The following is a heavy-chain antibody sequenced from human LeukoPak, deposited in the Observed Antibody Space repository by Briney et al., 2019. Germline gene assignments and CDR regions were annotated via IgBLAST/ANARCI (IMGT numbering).Heavy chain of an antibody. V-gene: IGHV3-23*01. J-gene: IGHJ4*02. Sequence: GGSLRLSCAASGFTFSSYAMSWVRQAPGKGLEWVSAISGSGGSTYYADSVKGRFTISRDNSKNTLYLQMNSLRAEDTAVYCCAKAKVASSGYYFDYWGQGTLVTVSS. D-gene: IGHD3-22*01. CDR3: AKAKVASSGYYFDY. CDR2: ISGSGGST. CDR1: GFTFSSYA.